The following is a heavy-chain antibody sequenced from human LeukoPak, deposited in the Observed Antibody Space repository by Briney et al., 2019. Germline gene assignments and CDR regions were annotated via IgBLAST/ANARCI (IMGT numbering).Heavy chain of an antibody. CDR2: IYYSGST. V-gene: IGHV4-61*08. D-gene: IGHD6-19*01. CDR3: ARNPKYSSGWYHDAFDI. Sequence: PSQTLSLTCTVSGGSISSGGYYWSWIRQHPGKGLEWIGYIYYSGSTNYNPSLKSRVTISVDTSKNQFSLKLSSVTAADTAVYYCARNPKYSSGWYHDAFDIWGQGTMVTVSS. J-gene: IGHJ3*02. CDR1: GGSISSGGYY.